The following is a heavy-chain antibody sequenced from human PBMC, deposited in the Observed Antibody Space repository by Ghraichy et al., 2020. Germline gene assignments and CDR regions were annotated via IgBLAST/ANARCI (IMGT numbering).Heavy chain of an antibody. J-gene: IGHJ4*02. CDR2: IYYSGST. V-gene: IGHV4-59*01. CDR3: ARQHVIRGSYPYFDY. D-gene: IGHD1-26*01. CDR1: GDSISSYY. Sequence: SETLSLTCTVSGDSISSYYWSWIRQPPGKGLEWIGYIYYSGSTNYNPSLKSRVTISVDTSKNQFSLKLSSVTAADTAVYYCARQHVIRGSYPYFDYWGQGTLVTVSS.